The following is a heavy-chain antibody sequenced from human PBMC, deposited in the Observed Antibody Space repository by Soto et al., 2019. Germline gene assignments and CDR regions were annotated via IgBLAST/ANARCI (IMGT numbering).Heavy chain of an antibody. V-gene: IGHV4-34*01. CDR2: INHSGST. Sequence: SETLSLTCAVYGGSFSGYYWSCSRQAPGKWLEWIGEINHSGSTNYNPSLKSRVTISVDTSKNQFSLKLSSVTAADTSVYYCARGMYSSSWPYFDYWGQGTLVTVSS. CDR3: ARGMYSSSWPYFDY. J-gene: IGHJ4*02. CDR1: GGSFSGYY. D-gene: IGHD6-13*01.